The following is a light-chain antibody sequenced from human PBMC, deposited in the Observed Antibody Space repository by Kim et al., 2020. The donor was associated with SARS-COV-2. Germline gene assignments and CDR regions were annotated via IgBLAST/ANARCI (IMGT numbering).Light chain of an antibody. V-gene: IGLV2-14*03. Sequence: QPITISCTGTSSDVGGYNYVSWYQQHPGKAPNLMIYYVSNRPSGVSNRFSGSKSGNTASLTISALQADDEADYYCSSYTSSSTLVVFGGGTKVTVL. CDR2: YVS. CDR1: SSDVGGYNY. J-gene: IGLJ2*01. CDR3: SSYTSSSTLVV.